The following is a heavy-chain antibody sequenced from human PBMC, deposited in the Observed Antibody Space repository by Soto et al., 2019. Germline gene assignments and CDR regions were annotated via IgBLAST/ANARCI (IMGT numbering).Heavy chain of an antibody. Sequence: QVQLVQSGAEVKKPGASVKVSCKASGDTFTDYYIHWVRQAPGQGLEWMGTVNPSGGHTTYAQHFLGRMTMTRDTYASPLYMELTSLTSEDTAVYYCARGGHVVVVTAALDYWGQGTLVTVSS. J-gene: IGHJ4*02. CDR1: GDTFTDYY. CDR3: ARGGHVVVVTAALDY. CDR2: VNPSGGHT. V-gene: IGHV1-46*01. D-gene: IGHD2-21*02.